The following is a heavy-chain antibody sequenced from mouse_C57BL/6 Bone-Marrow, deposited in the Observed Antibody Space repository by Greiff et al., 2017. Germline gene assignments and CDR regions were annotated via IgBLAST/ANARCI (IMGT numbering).Heavy chain of an antibody. CDR3: ARSCAMDY. CDR1: GYAFSSSW. Sequence: VQRVESGPELVKPGASVKISCKASGYAFSSSWMNWVKQRPGKGLEWIGRIYPGDGDTNYNGKFKGKATLTADKSSSTAYMQLSSLTSEDSAVYFCARSCAMDYWGQGTSVTVSS. CDR2: IYPGDGDT. J-gene: IGHJ4*01. V-gene: IGHV1-82*01.